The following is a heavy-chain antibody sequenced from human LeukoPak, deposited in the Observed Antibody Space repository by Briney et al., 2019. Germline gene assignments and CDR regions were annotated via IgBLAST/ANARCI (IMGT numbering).Heavy chain of an antibody. CDR2: INHSGNT. CDR1: GGSFSGCY. V-gene: IGHV4-34*01. Sequence: SETLSLTCAVYGGSFSGCYWSWIRQPPVKGLEWIGEINHSGNTNYNPSLKSRVTISVDTSKNQFSLKVSSVTAADTAVYYCASVVAATAWFDYWGQGTLVTVSS. J-gene: IGHJ4*02. D-gene: IGHD2-15*01. CDR3: ASVVAATAWFDY.